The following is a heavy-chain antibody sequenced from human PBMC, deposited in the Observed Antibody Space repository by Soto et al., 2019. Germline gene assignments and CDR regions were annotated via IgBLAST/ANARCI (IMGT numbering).Heavy chain of an antibody. D-gene: IGHD3-10*01. J-gene: IGHJ5*02. V-gene: IGHV3-11*01. Sequence: QVQLVESGGGLVKPGGSLRLSCAASGFSFSAHYMSWIRQAPGKGLEWISYISGSGSTIYYADSVKGRLTISRDNAKNSLYLQMNSLRSEDTAVYYCANYYGSWRYRNGCDPWGQGTLVTVSS. CDR3: ANYYGSWRYRNGCDP. CDR1: GFSFSAHY. CDR2: ISGSGSTI.